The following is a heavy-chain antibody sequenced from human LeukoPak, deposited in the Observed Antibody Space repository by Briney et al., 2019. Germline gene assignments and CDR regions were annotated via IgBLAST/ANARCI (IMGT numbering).Heavy chain of an antibody. V-gene: IGHV3-53*01. CDR2: IYSDGNT. CDR3: ARDFSGRGDAFDI. D-gene: IGHD1-26*01. J-gene: IGHJ3*02. CDR1: GFTVSSNY. Sequence: GGSLRLSCAASGFTVSSNYMSWVRQAPGKGLEWVSVIYSDGNTYYSDSVKGRFTISRDNSKNTLYLQMNSLRAEDTAVYYCARDFSGRGDAFDIWGQGTMVTVSS.